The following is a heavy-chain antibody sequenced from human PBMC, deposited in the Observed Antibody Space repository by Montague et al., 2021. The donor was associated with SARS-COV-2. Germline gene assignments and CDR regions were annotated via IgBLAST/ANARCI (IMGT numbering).Heavy chain of an antibody. CDR1: GAPINIGNYY. CDR3: ARDFPTGRYYFDF. CDR2: IYTSGRT. D-gene: IGHD3-10*01. V-gene: IGHV4-61*02. J-gene: IGHJ4*02. Sequence: TLSLTCTVSGAPINIGNYYWNWIRQPAGKGLEWIGRIYTSGRTDYNPPLKSPLTISFNTSKNEFSLRLNSLTAADTAVYYCARDFPTGRYYFDFWGQGTLVIVSS.